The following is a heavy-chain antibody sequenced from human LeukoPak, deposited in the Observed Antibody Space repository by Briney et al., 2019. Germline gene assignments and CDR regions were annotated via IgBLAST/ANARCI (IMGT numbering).Heavy chain of an antibody. CDR3: ARGGRAGWSGSYEDSFDI. J-gene: IGHJ3*02. D-gene: IGHD1-26*01. Sequence: GGSLRLSCAASGFTVSNNYMSWVRQAPGKGLEWVSVIYSGGNTYYADSVKSRFTISRDNSKNTLFLQMDSLRADDTAVYYCARGGRAGWSGSYEDSFDIWGQGTMCTVSS. V-gene: IGHV3-53*01. CDR1: GFTVSNNY. CDR2: IYSGGNT.